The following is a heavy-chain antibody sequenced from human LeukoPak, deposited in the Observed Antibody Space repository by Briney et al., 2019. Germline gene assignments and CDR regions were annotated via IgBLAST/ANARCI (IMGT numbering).Heavy chain of an antibody. J-gene: IGHJ4*02. CDR1: GFTFSSYA. D-gene: IGHD3-22*01. CDR2: ISGSGGST. V-gene: IGHV3-23*01. Sequence: GGSLRLSCAASGFTFSSYAMSWVRQAPGKGLEWVSAISGSGGSTYYADSVKGRSTISRDNSKNTLYLQMNSLRAEDTAVYYCAKDATYYYDSSGYSYFDYWGQGTLVTVSS. CDR3: AKDATYYYDSSGYSYFDY.